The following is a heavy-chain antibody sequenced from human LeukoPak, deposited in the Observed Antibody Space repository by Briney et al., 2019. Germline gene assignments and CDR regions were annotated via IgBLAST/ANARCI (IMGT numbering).Heavy chain of an antibody. Sequence: GGSLRLSCAASGFTVSRNYMSWVRQAPGKGLEWVAISYSGNTTYCADSVRGRFTISRDKSKNRLHLQMNSLRAEDTAVYYCATYSSGRRRYYFDSWGQGTLVTVSS. V-gene: IGHV3-66*01. J-gene: IGHJ4*02. CDR1: GFTVSRNY. CDR2: SYSGNTT. D-gene: IGHD6-19*01. CDR3: ATYSSGRRRYYFDS.